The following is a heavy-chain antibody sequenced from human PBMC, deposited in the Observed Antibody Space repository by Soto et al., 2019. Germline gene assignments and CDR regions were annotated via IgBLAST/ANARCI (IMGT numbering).Heavy chain of an antibody. V-gene: IGHV3-30-3*01. J-gene: IGHJ4*02. Sequence: QVQLVESGGGVVQPGRSLRLSCAASGFTFSSYAMHWVRQAPGKGLEWVAVISYDGSNKYYADSVKGRFTISRDNSKKPLCQLLTRVGAADTAAECCARGPQGYWLRAARAYWGEGTLVTAS. CDR2: ISYDGSNK. CDR3: ARGPQGYWLRAARAY. CDR1: GFTFSSYA. D-gene: IGHD6-6*01.